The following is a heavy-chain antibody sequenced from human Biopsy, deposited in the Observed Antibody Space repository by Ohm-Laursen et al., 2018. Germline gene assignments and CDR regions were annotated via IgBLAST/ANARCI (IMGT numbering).Heavy chain of an antibody. CDR1: GGTFSNYG. Sequence: SVKVSCKAPGGTFSNYGVNWVRQAPGQGLKWLGGNIPILGTGNYAQKFQDRVTVAADTSTSTATMELRSLRSDDTAVYYCATKLTGYFHHWGQGTLVIVSS. V-gene: IGHV1-69*06. CDR2: NIPILGTG. J-gene: IGHJ1*01. CDR3: ATKLTGYFHH. D-gene: IGHD3-9*01.